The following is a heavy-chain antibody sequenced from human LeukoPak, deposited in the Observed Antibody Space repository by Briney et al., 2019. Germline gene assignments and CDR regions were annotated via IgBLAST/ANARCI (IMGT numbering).Heavy chain of an antibody. CDR1: GYTFTAYA. CDR2: INAGNGNT. V-gene: IGHV1-3*01. CDR3: ATSGRAVAGIGFNY. D-gene: IGHD6-19*01. J-gene: IGHJ4*02. Sequence: ASVKVSCAASGYTFTAYAIHCVRQAPGQRLEWMEWINAGNGNTEYSQKSLGRVTITRDTSASTVYMELSSLRSEDTAVYYCATSGRAVAGIGFNYWGQGTLVTVSS.